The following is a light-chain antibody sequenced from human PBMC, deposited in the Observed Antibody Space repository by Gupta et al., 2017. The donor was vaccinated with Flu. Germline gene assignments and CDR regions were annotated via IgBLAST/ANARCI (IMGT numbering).Light chain of an antibody. CDR3: RQHYSGPPT. CDR1: QGVRDD. V-gene: IGKV1-17*01. J-gene: IGKJ1*01. Sequence: DIQMTQSPSSLSASVGDRATITCRASQGVRDDLGWYQQKPGKAPKRLIYSASALQYGVPSRFSGSGYETEFTLTITSLQPEDSATYYCRQHYSGPPTFGQGTRVEVK. CDR2: SAS.